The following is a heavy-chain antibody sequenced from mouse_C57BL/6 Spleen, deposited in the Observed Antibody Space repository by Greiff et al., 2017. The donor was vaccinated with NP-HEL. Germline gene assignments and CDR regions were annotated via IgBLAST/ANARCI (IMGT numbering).Heavy chain of an antibody. CDR1: GYTFTSYW. V-gene: IGHV1-50*01. D-gene: IGHD3-3*01. CDR3: ARRGTYYYAMDY. J-gene: IGHJ4*01. Sequence: QVQLQQPGAELVKPGASVKLSCKASGYTFTSYWMQWVKQRPGQGLEWIGEIDPSDSYNNYNQKFKGKATLTVDTSSSTAYMQLSSLTSEDSAVYYCARRGTYYYAMDYWGQGTSVTVSS. CDR2: IDPSDSYN.